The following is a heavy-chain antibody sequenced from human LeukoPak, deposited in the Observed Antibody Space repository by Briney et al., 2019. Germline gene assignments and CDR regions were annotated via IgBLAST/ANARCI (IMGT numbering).Heavy chain of an antibody. D-gene: IGHD2-21*02. Sequence: GGSLRLSCVASGFTFSSYWMSWVRQAPEKGLEGVANIKQEGSEKYYVGSVKGRFTISRDNAKNSLYLQMNSLRAEDTAVYYCARFALAYCGGDCSFDYWGQGTLVTVSS. CDR2: IKQEGSEK. V-gene: IGHV3-7*01. CDR3: ARFALAYCGGDCSFDY. J-gene: IGHJ4*02. CDR1: GFTFSSYW.